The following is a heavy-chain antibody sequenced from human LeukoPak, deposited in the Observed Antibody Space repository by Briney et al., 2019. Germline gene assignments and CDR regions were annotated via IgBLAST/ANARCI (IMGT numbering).Heavy chain of an antibody. CDR2: INPSGGST. CDR1: GYTFTSHY. J-gene: IGHJ4*02. CDR3: ARSTLTIFGVVTRFDY. V-gene: IGHV1-46*01. D-gene: IGHD3-3*01. Sequence: GASVKVSCKASGYTFTSHYMHWVRQAPGQGLEWMGIINPSGGSTSYAQKFQGRVTMTRDMSTSTVYMELSSLRSEDTAVYYCARSTLTIFGVVTRFDYWGQGTLVTVSS.